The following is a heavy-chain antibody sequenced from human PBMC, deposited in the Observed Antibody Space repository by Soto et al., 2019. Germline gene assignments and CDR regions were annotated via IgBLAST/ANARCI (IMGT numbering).Heavy chain of an antibody. CDR3: ARVSRPRIRVYAIWDAFDI. CDR2: INPSGGST. Sequence: GASVKVSCKASGYTFTSYYMHWVRQAPGQGLEWMGIINPSGGSTSYAQKFQGRVTMTRDTSTSTAYMELSSLRSEDTAVYYCARVSRPRIRVYAIWDAFDIWGQGTMVTVSS. V-gene: IGHV1-46*01. CDR1: GYTFTSYY. D-gene: IGHD2-8*01. J-gene: IGHJ3*02.